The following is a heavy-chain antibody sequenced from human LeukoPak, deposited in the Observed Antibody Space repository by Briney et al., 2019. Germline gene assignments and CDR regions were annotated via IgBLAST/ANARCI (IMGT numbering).Heavy chain of an antibody. Sequence: TVGSLRLSCVASGVAFSGYWMDWVRHAPGEGQWWVSRINSDGTSTHYADSVKGRFTISRDNANNTLYLQMNSLRAEDTAVYYCVREAWDAFDIWGQGTMVTVSS. J-gene: IGHJ3*02. V-gene: IGHV3-74*01. CDR2: INSDGTST. CDR3: VREAWDAFDI. CDR1: GVAFSGYW.